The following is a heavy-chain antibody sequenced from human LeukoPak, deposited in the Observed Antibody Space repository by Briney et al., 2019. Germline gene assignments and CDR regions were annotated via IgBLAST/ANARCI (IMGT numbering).Heavy chain of an antibody. V-gene: IGHV3-33*01. CDR2: IWYDGSNK. CDR1: GFTFSSYG. CDR3: AREDWGSEDGPPPIGY. J-gene: IGHJ4*02. D-gene: IGHD7-27*01. Sequence: GRSLRLSCAASGFTFSSYGMHWVRQAPGKGLEWVAVIWYDGSNKYYADSVKGRFTISRDNSKNTLYLQMNSLRAEDTAVYYCAREDWGSEDGPPPIGYWGQGTLVTVSS.